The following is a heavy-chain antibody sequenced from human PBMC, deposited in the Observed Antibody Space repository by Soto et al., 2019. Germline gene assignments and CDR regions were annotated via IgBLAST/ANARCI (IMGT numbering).Heavy chain of an antibody. Sequence: GASVKVSCKASGYTFTSYDINWVRQATGQGLEWMGWMNPNSGNTGYAQKFQGRVTMTRNTSIRTAYMELSSLRSEDTAVYYCARGNYYGSGSYYKTPYYYYGMDVWGQGTTVTVSS. CDR1: GYTFTSYD. D-gene: IGHD3-10*01. V-gene: IGHV1-8*01. J-gene: IGHJ6*02. CDR2: MNPNSGNT. CDR3: ARGNYYGSGSYYKTPYYYYGMDV.